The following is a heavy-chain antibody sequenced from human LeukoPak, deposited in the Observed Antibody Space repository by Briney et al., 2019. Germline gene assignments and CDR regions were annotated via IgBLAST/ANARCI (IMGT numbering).Heavy chain of an antibody. J-gene: IGHJ5*02. CDR3: ASEGVRVVPDRNWFDP. CDR2: IYTSGST. D-gene: IGHD2-2*01. CDR1: GSSISSGSYY. V-gene: IGHV4-61*02. Sequence: SETLSLTCTVSGSSISSGSYYWSWIRQPAGKGLEWIGRIYTSGSTNYNPSLKSRVTISVDTSKNQFSLKLSSVTAADTAVYYCASEGVRVVPDRNWFDPWGQGTLVTVSS.